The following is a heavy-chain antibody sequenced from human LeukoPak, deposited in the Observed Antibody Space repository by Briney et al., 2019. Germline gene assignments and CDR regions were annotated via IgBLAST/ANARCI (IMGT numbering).Heavy chain of an antibody. CDR2: IYYGGST. CDR3: ARGSDIVATIWFDP. Sequence: SETLSLTCTVSGGSIGSGDYYWSWIRQHPGKGLEWIGYIYYGGSTYYNPSLKSRVTISGDTSKNQFSLKLSSVTAADTAVYYCARGSDIVATIWFDPWGQGILVTVSS. CDR1: GGSIGSGDYY. J-gene: IGHJ5*02. D-gene: IGHD5-12*01. V-gene: IGHV4-31*03.